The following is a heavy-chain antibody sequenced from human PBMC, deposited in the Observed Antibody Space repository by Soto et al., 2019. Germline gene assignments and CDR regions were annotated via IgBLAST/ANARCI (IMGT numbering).Heavy chain of an antibody. CDR2: INHSGST. J-gene: IGHJ4*02. V-gene: IGHV4-34*01. CDR3: ATDGELRRFDH. D-gene: IGHD1-7*01. CDR1: GGSFSGYY. Sequence: PSETLSLTCAVYGGSFSGYYWSWIRQPPGKGLEWIGEINHSGSTNYNPSLKSRVTISVDTSKDQFSLKLSSVTAADTAVYYCATDGELRRFDHWGQGTLVTVSS.